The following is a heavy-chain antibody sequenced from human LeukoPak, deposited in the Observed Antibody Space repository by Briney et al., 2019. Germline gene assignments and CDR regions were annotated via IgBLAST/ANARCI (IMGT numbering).Heavy chain of an antibody. CDR1: GGSISSSNW. J-gene: IGHJ3*02. CDR3: ARTPTPSTVTTVTSAFDI. D-gene: IGHD4-17*01. Sequence: SETLSLTCAVSGGSISSSNWGSWVRQPPGKGLEWIGEIYHSGSSNYNPSLKSRVTISVDKSKNQFSLKLSSVTAADTAVYYCARTPTPSTVTTVTSAFDIWGQGTMVTVSS. CDR2: IYHSGSS. V-gene: IGHV4-4*02.